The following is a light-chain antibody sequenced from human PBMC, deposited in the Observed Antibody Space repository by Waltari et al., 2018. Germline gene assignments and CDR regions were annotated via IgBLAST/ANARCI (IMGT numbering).Light chain of an antibody. CDR1: QSLLHNNGDNY. CDR2: LTS. V-gene: IGKV2-28*01. CDR3: MQTLQTPFT. Sequence: TPGEPASISCRSTQSLLHNNGDNYLDWYVQRPGQSPQLLIYLTSKRASGVPDRLSGSGSGTDFTLKISRVEAEDVGVYYCMQTLQTPFTFGGGTKVEIK. J-gene: IGKJ4*01.